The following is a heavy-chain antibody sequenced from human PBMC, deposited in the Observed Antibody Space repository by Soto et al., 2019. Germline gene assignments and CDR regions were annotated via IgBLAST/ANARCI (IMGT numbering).Heavy chain of an antibody. D-gene: IGHD2-2*01. J-gene: IGHJ5*02. Sequence: SGPTLVNPTQTLTLTCTFSGFSLSASGVAVGWIRQPPGKALEWLALIYWDDDKRYSPSLKSRLTITKDTSKNQVVLTMTNMDPVDTATYYCAHRPIVVSGPRRFAGFDPWGQGTLVTVSS. CDR2: IYWDDDK. CDR3: AHRPIVVSGPRRFAGFDP. V-gene: IGHV2-5*02. CDR1: GFSLSASGVA.